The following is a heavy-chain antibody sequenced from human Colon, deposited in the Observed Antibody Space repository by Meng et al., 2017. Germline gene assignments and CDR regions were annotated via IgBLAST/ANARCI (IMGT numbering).Heavy chain of an antibody. D-gene: IGHD3-9*01. V-gene: IGHV4-38-2*02. J-gene: IGHJ5*02. CDR2: ILHTWTT. CDR3: AGLGAGVLAGYRPLSWFDP. Sequence: SETLSLTCTVSGYSISSGFYWGWIRQPPGRGLEWIGTILHTWTTYYNTSLRSRVIISVDTSKNQFSQKVTTVTAADTAVYYFAGLGAGVLAGYRPLSWFDPWGQGTLVTVSS. CDR1: GYSISSGFY.